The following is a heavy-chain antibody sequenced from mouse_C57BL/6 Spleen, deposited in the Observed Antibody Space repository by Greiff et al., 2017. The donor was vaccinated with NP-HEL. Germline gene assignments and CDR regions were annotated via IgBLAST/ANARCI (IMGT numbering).Heavy chain of an antibody. Sequence: QVQLQQPGAELVRPGSSVKPSCKASGYTFTSYWMHWVKQRPIQGLEWIGNIDPSDSETHYNQKFKDKATLTVDKSSSTAYMQLSSLTSEDSAVYYCATGTRAMDYWGQGTSVTVSS. CDR2: IDPSDSET. CDR3: ATGTRAMDY. V-gene: IGHV1-52*01. J-gene: IGHJ4*01. CDR1: GYTFTSYW. D-gene: IGHD4-1*01.